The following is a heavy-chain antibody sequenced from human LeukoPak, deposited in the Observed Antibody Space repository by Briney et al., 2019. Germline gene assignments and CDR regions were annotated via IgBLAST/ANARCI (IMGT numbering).Heavy chain of an antibody. CDR1: GFTFSSYA. D-gene: IGHD1-26*01. J-gene: IGHJ1*01. CDR2: ISGSGGST. V-gene: IGHV3-23*01. Sequence: AGGSLRLSCAASGFTFSSYAMSWVLQAPGKGLEWVSAISGSGGSTYYADSVKGRFTISRDNSKNTLYLQMNSLRAEDTAVYYCTALSGSYLEYFQHWGQGTLVTVSS. CDR3: TALSGSYLEYFQH.